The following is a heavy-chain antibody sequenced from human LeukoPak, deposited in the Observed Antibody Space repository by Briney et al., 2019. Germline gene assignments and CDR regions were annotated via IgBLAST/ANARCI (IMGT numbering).Heavy chain of an antibody. CDR1: GGTFSSYD. V-gene: IGHV1-69*06. CDR2: IMPMFGET. D-gene: IGHD2-2*01. CDR3: AGGRPDIVVVPATLRNYYFDY. Sequence: ASVKVSCKASGGTFSSYDISWVRQAPGQGLEWMGGIMPMFGETNYAQKFQGRVTTTADKATSTAYMELSSLRSEDTAVYYCAGGRPDIVVVPATLRNYYFDYWGQGTLVNVSS. J-gene: IGHJ4*02.